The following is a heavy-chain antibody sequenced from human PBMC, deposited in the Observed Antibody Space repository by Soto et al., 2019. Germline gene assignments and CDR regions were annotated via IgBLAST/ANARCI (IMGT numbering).Heavy chain of an antibody. CDR1: GYTLTELS. Sequence: ASVKVSCKVSGYTLTELSMHWVRQAPGKGLEWMGGFDPEDGETIYAQKFQGRVTMTEDTSTDTAYMELSSLRSEDTAVYYCATGLGYCTNGVCPFDYWGQGTLVTVSS. V-gene: IGHV1-24*01. D-gene: IGHD2-8*01. J-gene: IGHJ4*02. CDR3: ATGLGYCTNGVCPFDY. CDR2: FDPEDGET.